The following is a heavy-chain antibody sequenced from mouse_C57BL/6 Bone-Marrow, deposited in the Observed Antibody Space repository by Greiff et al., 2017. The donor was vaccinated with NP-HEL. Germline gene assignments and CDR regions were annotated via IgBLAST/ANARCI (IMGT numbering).Heavy chain of an antibody. D-gene: IGHD1-1*01. J-gene: IGHJ3*01. CDR1: GYTFTSYW. CDR2: IDPSDSYT. Sequence: QVHVKQPGAELVRPGTSVKLSCKASGYTFTSYWMHWVKHRPGQGLEWIGVIDPSDSYTNYNQKFKGKATLTVDTSSSTAYMQLSSLTSEDSAVYYCARDRATVVATKAWFAYWGQGTLVTVSA. CDR3: ARDRATVVATKAWFAY. V-gene: IGHV1-59*01.